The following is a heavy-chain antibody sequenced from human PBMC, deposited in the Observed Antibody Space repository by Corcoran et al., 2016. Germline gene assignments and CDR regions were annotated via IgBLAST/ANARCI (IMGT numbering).Heavy chain of an antibody. CDR3: AGDGSLVQLNSGYYGMDV. CDR2: ISSSSSYI. CDR1: GFTFSSYS. J-gene: IGHJ6*02. D-gene: IGHD6-6*01. Sequence: EVQLVESGGGLVKPGGSLRLSCAASGFTFSSYSMNWVRQAPGKGLEWVSSISSSSSYIYYADSVKGRFTISRDNAKNSLYLQMNSLRAEDTAVYYCAGDGSLVQLNSGYYGMDVWGQGTTVTVSS. V-gene: IGHV3-21*01.